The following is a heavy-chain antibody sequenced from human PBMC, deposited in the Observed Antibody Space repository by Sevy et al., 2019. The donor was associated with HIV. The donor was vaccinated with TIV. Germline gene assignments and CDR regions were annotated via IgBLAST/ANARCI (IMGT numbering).Heavy chain of an antibody. V-gene: IGHV3-23*01. CDR1: GFTFSSYA. CDR3: AKVKSGWYRDYFDY. D-gene: IGHD6-19*01. CDR2: ISGSGGST. Sequence: GGSLRLSCAASGFTFSSYAMSWVRQAPGKGLEWVSAISGSGGSTYYADSVKGRLTMSRDNSKNTLYLQMNSLRAEDTAVYYCAKVKSGWYRDYFDYWGQGTLVTVSS. J-gene: IGHJ4*02.